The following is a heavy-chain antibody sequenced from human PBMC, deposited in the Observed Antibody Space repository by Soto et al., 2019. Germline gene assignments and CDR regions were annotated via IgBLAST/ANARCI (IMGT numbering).Heavy chain of an antibody. CDR1: GFDFNTYG. Sequence: VRLVETGGGLIQPGGSLRLSCVVSGFDFNTYGLHWVRQAPGKGLEWVAAISFDGGHQYYADSVKGRFTISRDKSNSTLYLQMNSLGTEDTATYYCAKDSSVTAAGSGGWFDPWGQGTLVIVSS. J-gene: IGHJ5*02. CDR3: AKDSSVTAAGSGGWFDP. CDR2: ISFDGGHQ. D-gene: IGHD6-13*01. V-gene: IGHV3-30*18.